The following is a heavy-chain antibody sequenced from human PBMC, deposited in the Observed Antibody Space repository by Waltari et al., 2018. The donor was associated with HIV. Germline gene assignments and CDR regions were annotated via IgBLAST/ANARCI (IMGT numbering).Heavy chain of an antibody. CDR2: IWADGSHE. CDR1: GFNFSNHA. J-gene: IGHJ6*02. CDR3: ARDQHSATNYYGLDV. D-gene: IGHD3-10*01. V-gene: IGHV3-33*02. Sequence: QVHLVESGGAVVQSGKSLRLSCAASGFNFSNHALHWVRQGPGKGLEWLSVIWADGSHESYADFAKGRFTISRDDSDNTLFLYLSGLRADDTAVYYCARDQHSATNYYGLDVWGQGTTVTVS.